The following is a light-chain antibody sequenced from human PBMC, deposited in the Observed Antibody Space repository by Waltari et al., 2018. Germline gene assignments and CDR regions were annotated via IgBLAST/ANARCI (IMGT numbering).Light chain of an antibody. Sequence: DIVMTQSPDSLAVSLGESATINCTSSKCVLYSSKNKNYLAWYQQKPGQPPKLLIYWASTRASGVPDRFSGSGSGTDFTLTISSLQAEDVAVYYCQQSYSTPLTFGGGTKVEIK. V-gene: IGKV4-1*01. CDR1: KCVLYSSKNKNY. CDR2: WAS. CDR3: QQSYSTPLT. J-gene: IGKJ4*01.